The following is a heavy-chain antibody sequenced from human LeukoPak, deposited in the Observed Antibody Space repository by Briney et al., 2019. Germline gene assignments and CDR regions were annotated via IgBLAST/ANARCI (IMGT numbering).Heavy chain of an antibody. CDR2: ISSSSSYI. V-gene: IGHV3-21*04. CDR1: GFTFSSYS. D-gene: IGHD3-22*01. CDR3: ARALVVVTVAHDAFDI. Sequence: GGSLRLSCAASGFTFSSYSMNWVRQAPGKGLEWVSSISSSSSYIYYADSVKGRFTIPRDNSKNTLYLQMNSLRAEDTAVYYCARALVVVTVAHDAFDIWGQGTMVTVSS. J-gene: IGHJ3*02.